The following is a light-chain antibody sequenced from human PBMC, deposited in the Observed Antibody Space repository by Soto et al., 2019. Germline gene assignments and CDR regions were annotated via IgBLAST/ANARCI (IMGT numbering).Light chain of an antibody. CDR2: DVS. Sequence: VLTQPASVSGSPGQSITISCTGTSSDVGGYNYVSWYQQHPGKAPKLMIYDVSNRPSGVSNRFSGSKSGNTASLTISGLQAEDEGDYYCSSYTSSSTYVFGSGTKVTVL. CDR1: SSDVGGYNY. J-gene: IGLJ1*01. V-gene: IGLV2-14*01. CDR3: SSYTSSSTYV.